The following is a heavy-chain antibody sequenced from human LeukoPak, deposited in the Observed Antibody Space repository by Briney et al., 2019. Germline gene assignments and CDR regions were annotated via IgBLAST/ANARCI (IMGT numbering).Heavy chain of an antibody. V-gene: IGHV3-30*03. CDR3: ARDGYSSGWYRYFDY. CDR2: ISYDGSNK. D-gene: IGHD6-19*01. J-gene: IGHJ4*02. Sequence: GGALRLSCAASGFTFGSYAMHWVRQAPGKGLEWVAVISYDGSNKYYADSVKGRFTISRDNSKNTLYLQMNSLRAEDTAVYYCARDGYSSGWYRYFDYWGQGTLVTVSS. CDR1: GFTFGSYA.